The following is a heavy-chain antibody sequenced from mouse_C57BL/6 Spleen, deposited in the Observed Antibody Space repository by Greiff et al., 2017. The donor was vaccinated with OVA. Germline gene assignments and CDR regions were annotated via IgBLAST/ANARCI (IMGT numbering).Heavy chain of an antibody. CDR1: GYSITSGYY. Sequence: EVQLQESGPGLVKPSQSLSLTCSVTGYSITSGYYWNWIRQFPGNKLEWMGYISYDGSNNYNPSLKNRISITRDTSKNQFFLKLNSVTTEDTATYYCARGTEYYFDYWGQGTTLTVSS. CDR2: ISYDGSN. V-gene: IGHV3-6*01. J-gene: IGHJ2*01. CDR3: ARGTEYYFDY.